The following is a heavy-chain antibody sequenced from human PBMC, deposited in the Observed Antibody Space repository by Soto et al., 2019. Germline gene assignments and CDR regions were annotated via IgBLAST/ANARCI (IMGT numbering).Heavy chain of an antibody. V-gene: IGHV1-24*01. CDR3: ATDPLRYFDWSS. CDR2: FDPQHGET. CDR1: GYVHAELS. D-gene: IGHD3-9*01. Sequence: ASVKLSCTDSGYVHAELSMHWVRQAPGKGLEWMGGFDPQHGETIYAQKFQGRVTMTEDTSTDTAYMELSSLRSDDTAVYYCATDPLRYFDWSSWGQGTMVTVSS. J-gene: IGHJ3*01.